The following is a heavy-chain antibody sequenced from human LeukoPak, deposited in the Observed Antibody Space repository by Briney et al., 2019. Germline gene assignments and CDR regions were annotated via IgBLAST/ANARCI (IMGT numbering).Heavy chain of an antibody. J-gene: IGHJ5*02. CDR2: ISAYNGNT. CDR3: ARDSGWPPNWFDP. V-gene: IGHV1-18*01. D-gene: IGHD6-19*01. CDR1: GYTFTSYD. Sequence: GASVKVSCKASGYTFTSYDVTWVRRAPGQGLEWMGWISAYNGNTNYAQTFQGRVTMTTDTSTTTAYMELRSLRSDDTAVYYCARDSGWPPNWFDPWGQGTLVTVSS.